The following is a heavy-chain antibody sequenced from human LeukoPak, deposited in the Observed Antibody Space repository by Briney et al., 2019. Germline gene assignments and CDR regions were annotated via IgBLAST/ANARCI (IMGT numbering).Heavy chain of an antibody. J-gene: IGHJ4*02. D-gene: IGHD2-15*01. CDR2: IDPSGGST. CDR3: ARGFCSGGSCYSYDY. V-gene: IGHV1-46*01. Sequence: ASVKVSCKASGYTFSTYYMHWVRQAPGQGLEWMGVIDPSGGSTNYARKFQGGVTMTSDTSTSTVYMELSSLRSEDTAVYYCARGFCSGGSCYSYDYWGQGTLVTVSS. CDR1: GYTFSTYY.